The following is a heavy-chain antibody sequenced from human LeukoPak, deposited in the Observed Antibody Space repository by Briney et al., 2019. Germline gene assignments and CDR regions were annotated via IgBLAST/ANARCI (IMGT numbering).Heavy chain of an antibody. Sequence: ASVKVSCKASGYTFTSYDINWVRQATGQGLEWMGWMYPNSGNTGYAQKFQGRVTMTRNTSISTAYMELSSLRSEDTAVYYCARVQLGYCSSTSCLARPYYYYYYMDVWGKGTTVTVSS. CDR1: GYTFTSYD. CDR2: MYPNSGNT. V-gene: IGHV1-8*01. CDR3: ARVQLGYCSSTSCLARPYYYYYYMDV. D-gene: IGHD2-2*01. J-gene: IGHJ6*03.